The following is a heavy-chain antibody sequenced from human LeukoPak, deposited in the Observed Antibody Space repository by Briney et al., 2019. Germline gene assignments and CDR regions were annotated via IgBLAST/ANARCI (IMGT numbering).Heavy chain of an antibody. Sequence: SETLSLTCAVYGGSFSGYYWSWIRQPPGKGLEWIGEINHSGSTNYNPSLKSRVTISVDTSKNQFSLKLSSVTAADTAVYYCARDWGYGDYVGYFDYWGQGTLVTVSS. CDR2: INHSGST. CDR3: ARDWGYGDYVGYFDY. J-gene: IGHJ4*02. V-gene: IGHV4-34*01. D-gene: IGHD4-17*01. CDR1: GGSFSGYY.